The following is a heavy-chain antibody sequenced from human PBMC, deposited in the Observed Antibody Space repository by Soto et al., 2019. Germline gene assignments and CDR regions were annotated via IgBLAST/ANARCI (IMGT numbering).Heavy chain of an antibody. V-gene: IGHV3-23*01. J-gene: IGHJ4*02. CDR2: ISGSGDRT. CDR1: GFTFSNYA. Sequence: EVQLLESGGGLVQPGGSLRLSCAASGFTFSNYAMSWLRQPPGKGLEWVSAISGSGDRTYYADSVKGRFTISRDNSKNTLYLQMNSLRVEDSAVYYCVNERSGLRYADSWGQGTLVTVSS. CDR3: VNERSGLRYADS. D-gene: IGHD3-3*01.